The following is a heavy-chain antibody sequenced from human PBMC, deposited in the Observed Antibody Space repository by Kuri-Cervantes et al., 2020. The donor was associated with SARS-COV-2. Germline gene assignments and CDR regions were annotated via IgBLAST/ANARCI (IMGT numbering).Heavy chain of an antibody. Sequence: ETLSLTCAASGFTVSSNYMSWVRQAPGKGLEWVSVIYSGGSTYYADSVKGRFTISRDNSKNTLYLQMNSLRAEDTAVYYCARETYEPLGTIFGVPGVPYFDYWGQGTLVTVSS. CDR3: ARETYEPLGTIFGVPGVPYFDY. J-gene: IGHJ4*02. V-gene: IGHV3-53*01. CDR1: GFTVSSNY. CDR2: IYSGGST. D-gene: IGHD3-3*01.